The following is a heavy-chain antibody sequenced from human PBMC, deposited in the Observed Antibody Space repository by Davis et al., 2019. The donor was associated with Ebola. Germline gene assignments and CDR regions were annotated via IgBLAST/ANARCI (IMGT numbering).Heavy chain of an antibody. J-gene: IGHJ5*02. CDR1: GFTVSSNY. D-gene: IGHD3-22*01. CDR2: IYSGGST. V-gene: IGHV3-53*01. Sequence: GGSLRFSCAASGFTVSSNYMSWVRQAPGKGLEWVSLIYSGGSTYYADSVKGRFTISRDNSKNTLYLQMNSLRAEDTAVYYCAKDLYYYDSSGYGWFDPWGQGTLVTVSS. CDR3: AKDLYYYDSSGYGWFDP.